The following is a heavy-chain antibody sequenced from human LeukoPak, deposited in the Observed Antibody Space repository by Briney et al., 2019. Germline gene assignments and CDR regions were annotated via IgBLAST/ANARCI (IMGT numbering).Heavy chain of an antibody. CDR3: ARAWHDSSGYYYYFDY. J-gene: IGHJ4*02. Sequence: SETLSLTCTVFGYSISRGYYWGWIRQPPGKGLEWIGSIHHVGGSNYNPSLKSRVTISMDTSRDQVALKLMSVTAADTAVYYCARAWHDSSGYYYYFDYWGQGTLVTVSS. CDR1: GYSISRGYY. CDR2: IHHVGGS. D-gene: IGHD3-22*01. V-gene: IGHV4-38-2*02.